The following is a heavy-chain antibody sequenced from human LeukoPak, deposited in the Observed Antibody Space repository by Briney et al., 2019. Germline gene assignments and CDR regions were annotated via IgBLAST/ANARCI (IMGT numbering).Heavy chain of an antibody. J-gene: IGHJ4*02. CDR2: ISAYNGNR. CDR1: GYTFTSYG. Sequence: GASVRLSCKASGYTFTSYGISWVRQAPGQGLEWMGWISAYNGNRNCAQKLQGRVTMTTDTSTSTAYMELRSLRSDDTAVYYCASEHQPGAADYWGQGTLDPVSS. CDR3: ASEHQPGAADY. D-gene: IGHD1-14*01. V-gene: IGHV1-18*01.